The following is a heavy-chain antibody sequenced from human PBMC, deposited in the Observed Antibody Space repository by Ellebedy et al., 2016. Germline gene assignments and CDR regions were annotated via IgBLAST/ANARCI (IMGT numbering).Heavy chain of an antibody. CDR1: GYTFTGYY. V-gene: IGHV1-2*04. J-gene: IGHJ6*02. D-gene: IGHD3-3*01. CDR3: ARVNDFWRYGMDV. Sequence: ASMKVSCKASGYTFTGYYMHWVRQAPGQGLEWMGWINPNSGGTNYAQKFQGWVTMTRDTSISTAYMELSRLRSDDTAEYYCARVNDFWRYGMDVWGQGTTVTVSS. CDR2: INPNSGGT.